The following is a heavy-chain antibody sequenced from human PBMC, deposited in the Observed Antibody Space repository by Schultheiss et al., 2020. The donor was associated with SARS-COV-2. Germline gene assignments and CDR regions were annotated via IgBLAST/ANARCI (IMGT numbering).Heavy chain of an antibody. Sequence: GGSLRLSCAASGFTFSSYGMHWVRQAPGKGLECVSILYSGGTTYHADSVKGRFTVSRDISKDTLFLQMNSLRVEDTAVYYCARMVTRPDYYGMDVWGQGATVTVSS. CDR1: GFTFSSYG. V-gene: IGHV3-53*01. CDR3: ARMVTRPDYYGMDV. CDR2: LYSGGTT. J-gene: IGHJ6*02. D-gene: IGHD2-21*02.